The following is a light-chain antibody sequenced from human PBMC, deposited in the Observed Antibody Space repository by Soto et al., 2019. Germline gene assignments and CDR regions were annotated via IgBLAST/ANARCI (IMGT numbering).Light chain of an antibody. CDR2: KAS. Sequence: DIQMTQSPSTLSASVGDIVTITCRASQSISSWLAWYQQKPGKAPKLLIYKASSLESGDPSRFSGSGSGSEFTLTISSRQPDYFAIYYCQQYNSYWTCGQGTKVEIK. CDR1: QSISSW. J-gene: IGKJ1*01. V-gene: IGKV1-5*03. CDR3: QQYNSYWT.